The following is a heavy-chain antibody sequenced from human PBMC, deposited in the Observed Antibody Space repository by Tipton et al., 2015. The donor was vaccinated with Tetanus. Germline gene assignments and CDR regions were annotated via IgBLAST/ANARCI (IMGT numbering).Heavy chain of an antibody. J-gene: IGHJ6*02. CDR2: IWYDGSNK. CDR3: ARMGYDFWSGYYSGEYYYYGMDV. Sequence: SGFTFSSYGMHWVRQAPGKGLEWVAVIWYDGSNKYYADSVKGRFTISRDNSKNTLYLQMNSLRAEDTAVYYCARMGYDFWSGYYSGEYYYYGMDVWGQGTTVTVSS. V-gene: IGHV3-33*01. CDR1: GFTFSSYG. D-gene: IGHD3-3*01.